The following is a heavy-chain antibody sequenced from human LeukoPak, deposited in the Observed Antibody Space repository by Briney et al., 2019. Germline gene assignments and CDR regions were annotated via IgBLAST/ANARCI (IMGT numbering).Heavy chain of an antibody. J-gene: IGHJ4*02. D-gene: IGHD3-22*01. Sequence: GGSLRLSCAASGFTFSSYAMTWVRQAPGKGLEWVSGISASGGRTYYADSVEGRFTISRDNSKNTLYLQMNSLRVDDTAVYYCAKDGMAVVGRYDDWGQGTLVTVSS. CDR1: GFTFSSYA. CDR2: ISASGGRT. V-gene: IGHV3-23*01. CDR3: AKDGMAVVGRYDD.